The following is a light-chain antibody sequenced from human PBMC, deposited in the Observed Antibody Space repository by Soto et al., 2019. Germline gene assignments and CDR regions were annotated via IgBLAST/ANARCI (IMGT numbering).Light chain of an antibody. CDR1: QTINTW. CDR2: KAS. CDR3: QQYKNWRT. Sequence: DIQMTQSPSTLSASVGVRVTITCRASQTINTWLAWYQQKPGKAPKLLIYKASSLESGVPSRFSRSGSGTEFTLTISSLQPDDFATYYCQQYKNWRTFGQGTKVDMK. J-gene: IGKJ1*01. V-gene: IGKV1-5*03.